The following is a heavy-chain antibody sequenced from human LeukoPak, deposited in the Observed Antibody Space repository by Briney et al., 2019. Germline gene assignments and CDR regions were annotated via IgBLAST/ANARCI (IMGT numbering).Heavy chain of an antibody. CDR1: GFTASSNY. V-gene: IGHV3-53*01. J-gene: IGHJ4*02. CDR2: IYSGGST. CDR3: ATHSSSWYGGFDY. D-gene: IGHD6-13*01. Sequence: GGSLRLSCAASGFTASSNYMSWVRQAPGKGLEWVSVIYSGGSTYYADSVKGRFTISRDNSKNTLYLQMNSLRAEDTAVYYCATHSSSWYGGFDYWGQGTLVTVSS.